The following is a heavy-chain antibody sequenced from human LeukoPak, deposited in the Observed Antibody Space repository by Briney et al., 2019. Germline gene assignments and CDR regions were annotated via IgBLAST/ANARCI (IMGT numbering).Heavy chain of an antibody. V-gene: IGHV3-72*01. CDR2: SRNKLNSHTT. CDR3: ARGGVGDGYNLGHDY. J-gene: IGHJ4*02. CDR1: GFTFSDHF. D-gene: IGHD5-24*01. Sequence: GGSLRLSCVASGFTFSDHFMDWVRQAPGKGLEWVGRSRNKLNSHTTEYAASVKGRFTISRDDSRNSLYLQMNSLRAEDTAVYYCARGGVGDGYNLGHDYWGQGTLVTVSS.